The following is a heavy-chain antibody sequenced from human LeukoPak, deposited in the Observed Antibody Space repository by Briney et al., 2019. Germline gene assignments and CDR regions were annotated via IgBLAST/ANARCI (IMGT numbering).Heavy chain of an antibody. CDR3: ARDRVDTAMATDY. CDR1: GGTFSSYA. D-gene: IGHD5-18*01. J-gene: IGHJ4*02. V-gene: IGHV1-69*04. Sequence: ASVKVSCKASGGTFSSYAISWVRQAPGQGLEWMGRIIPILGIANYAQKFQGRVTITADKSTSTAYMELSSLRSEDTAVYYCARDRVDTAMATDYWGQGTLVTVSS. CDR2: IIPILGIA.